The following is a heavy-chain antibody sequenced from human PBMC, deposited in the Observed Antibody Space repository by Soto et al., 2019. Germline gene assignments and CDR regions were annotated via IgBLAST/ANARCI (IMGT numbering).Heavy chain of an antibody. CDR1: GFTFSTYA. Sequence: EAQMLESGGGSVQPGGSLRLSCAASGFTFSTYAVAWVRQSPGKGLEWVSSISASGGGTWYADSVKGRFTISRDNSTNTLYLQMNSLRVEDTAVYYCARRPTATASWGQGTLVTVSS. J-gene: IGHJ5*02. D-gene: IGHD1-1*01. V-gene: IGHV3-23*01. CDR2: ISASGGGT. CDR3: ARRPTATAS.